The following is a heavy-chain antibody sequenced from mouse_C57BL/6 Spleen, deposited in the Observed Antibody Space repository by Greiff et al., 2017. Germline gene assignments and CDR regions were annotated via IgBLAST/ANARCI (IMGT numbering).Heavy chain of an antibody. J-gene: IGHJ4*01. V-gene: IGHV2-2*01. CDR1: GFSLTSYG. CDR2: IWSGGST. Sequence: VQLQQSGPGLVQPSQSLSITCTVSGFSLTSYGVHWVRQSPGKGLEWLGVIWSGGSTDYNAAFISRLSISKDNSKSQVFFKMNSLQADDTAIYYCARISYYDYDRGGAMDYWGQGTSVTVSS. CDR3: ARISYYDYDRGGAMDY. D-gene: IGHD2-4*01.